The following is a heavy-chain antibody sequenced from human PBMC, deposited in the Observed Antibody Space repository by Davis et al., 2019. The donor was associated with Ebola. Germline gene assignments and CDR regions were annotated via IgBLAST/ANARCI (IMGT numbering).Heavy chain of an antibody. CDR3: ARGGYCTGGVCYTGASDY. J-gene: IGHJ4*02. Sequence: PSETLSLTCAVSGGSISSSNWWSWVRQPPGKGLEWIGEIYHSGSTNYNPSLKSRVTISVDTSKNQFSLKLSSVTAADTAVYYCARGGYCTGGVCYTGASDYWGQGTLVTVSS. V-gene: IGHV4-4*02. CDR2: IYHSGST. D-gene: IGHD2-8*02. CDR1: GGSISSSNW.